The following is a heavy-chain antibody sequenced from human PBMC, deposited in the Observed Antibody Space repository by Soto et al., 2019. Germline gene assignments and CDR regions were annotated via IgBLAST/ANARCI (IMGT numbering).Heavy chain of an antibody. J-gene: IGHJ4*02. CDR2: ISYDGSNK. V-gene: IGHV3-30-3*01. CDR3: ARGIIAAAGMFDY. CDR1: GFTFSSYA. D-gene: IGHD6-13*01. Sequence: GGSLRLSCAASGFTFSSYAMHWVRQAPGKGLEWVAVISYDGSNKYYADSVKGRFTISRDNSKNTLYLQMNSLRAEDTAVYYCARGIIAAAGMFDYWGQGTLVTVSS.